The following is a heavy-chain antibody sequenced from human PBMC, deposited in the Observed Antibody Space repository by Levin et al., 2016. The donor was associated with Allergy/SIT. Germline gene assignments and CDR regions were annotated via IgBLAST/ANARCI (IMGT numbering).Heavy chain of an antibody. V-gene: IGHV1-8*01. J-gene: IGHJ3*02. CDR2: MNPNSGNT. Sequence: WVRQAPGQGLEWMGWMNPNSGNTGYAQKFQGRVTMTRNTSISTAYMELSSLRSEDTAVYYCARPGYLHDAFDIWGQGTMVTVSS. CDR3: ARPGYLHDAFDI. D-gene: IGHD5-18*01.